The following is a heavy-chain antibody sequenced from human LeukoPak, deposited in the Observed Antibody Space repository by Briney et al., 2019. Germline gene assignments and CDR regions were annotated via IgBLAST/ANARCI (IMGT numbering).Heavy chain of an antibody. J-gene: IGHJ4*02. V-gene: IGHV3-53*04. D-gene: IGHD1-26*01. Sequence: GGSLRLSCEASGFTFIDYPMSWVRQASGKGLEWVSIIYGGGSTYYADSVMGRFTISRHNSKNTLYLQMNTLRPEDTAVYYCARDGVGGFDYWGQGTLVTVSS. CDR3: ARDGVGGFDY. CDR1: GFTFIDYP. CDR2: IYGGGST.